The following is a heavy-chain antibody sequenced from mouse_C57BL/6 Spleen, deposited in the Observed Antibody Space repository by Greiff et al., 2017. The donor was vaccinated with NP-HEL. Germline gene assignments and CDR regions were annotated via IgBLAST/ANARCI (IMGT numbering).Heavy chain of an antibody. CDR2: INPNNGGT. CDR1: GYTFTDYY. CDR3: ARRRFSGNYHWYFDV. J-gene: IGHJ1*03. V-gene: IGHV1-26*01. Sequence: VQLQQSGPELVKPGASVKISCKASGYTFTDYYMNWVKQSHGKSLEWIGDINPNNGGTSYNQKFKGKATLTDDKSSSTAYMEIRSLTSEDSADYYCARRRFSGNYHWYFDVWGTGTTVTVSS. D-gene: IGHD2-1*01.